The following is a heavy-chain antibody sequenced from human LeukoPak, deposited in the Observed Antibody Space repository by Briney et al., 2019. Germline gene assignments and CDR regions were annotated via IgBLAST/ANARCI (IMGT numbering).Heavy chain of an antibody. J-gene: IGHJ4*02. Sequence: GGSLRLSCAASGFTFSTYWMTWVRQAPGKGREWVANIKQDGREKYFVDSVKGRFTISRDNDKNSLYLQMSSLRADDTAVYYCARGDYNNRINPPRYLDYWGQGTLVTVSS. CDR2: IKQDGREK. D-gene: IGHD4-11*01. V-gene: IGHV3-7*05. CDR1: GFTFSTYW. CDR3: ARGDYNNRINPPRYLDY.